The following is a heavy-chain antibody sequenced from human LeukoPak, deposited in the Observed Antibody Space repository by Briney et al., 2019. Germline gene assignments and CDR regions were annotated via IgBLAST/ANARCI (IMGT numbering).Heavy chain of an antibody. D-gene: IGHD1-14*01. Sequence: SETLSLTCTVSGGSISRYYWSWIRQPPGGGMEWIGYIYYSGSTNYNPSLKSRVTISVDTSKNQFSLKLSSVTAADTAVYYCARECDPGAFDIWGQGTMVTVSS. J-gene: IGHJ3*02. CDR3: ARECDPGAFDI. CDR1: GGSISRYY. V-gene: IGHV4-59*01. CDR2: IYYSGST.